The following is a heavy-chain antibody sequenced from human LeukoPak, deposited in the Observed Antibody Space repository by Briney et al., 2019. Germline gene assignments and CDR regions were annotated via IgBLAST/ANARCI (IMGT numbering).Heavy chain of an antibody. V-gene: IGHV1-2*02. D-gene: IGHD5-12*01. CDR2: INPNSGGT. CDR1: GYTFTGYY. J-gene: IGHJ4*02. CDR3: ARVGEDIVVSFPPDC. Sequence: ASVKVSCKASGYTFTGYYMHWARQAPGQGLEWMGWINPNSGGTNYAQKFQGRVTMTRDTSISTAYMELSRLRSDDTAVYYCARVGEDIVVSFPPDCWGQGTLVTVSS.